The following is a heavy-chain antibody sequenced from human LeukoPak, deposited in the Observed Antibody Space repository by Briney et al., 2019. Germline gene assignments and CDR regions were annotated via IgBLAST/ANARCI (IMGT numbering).Heavy chain of an antibody. D-gene: IGHD1-26*01. CDR2: IVVGSGNT. CDR1: GFTFTSSA. V-gene: IGHV1-58*01. Sequence: SVKVSCKASGFTFTSSAVQWVRQARGQRLEWIGWIVVGSGNTNYAQKFQERVTITRDMSTSTAYMELSSLRSEDTAVYYCAAGTQWELDYYYYGMDVWGQGTTVTVSS. CDR3: AAGTQWELDYYYYGMDV. J-gene: IGHJ6*02.